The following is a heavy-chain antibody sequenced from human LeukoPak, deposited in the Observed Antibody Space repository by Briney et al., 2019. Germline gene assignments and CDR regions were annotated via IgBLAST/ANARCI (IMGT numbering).Heavy chain of an antibody. D-gene: IGHD3-16*01. CDR3: ARVYDYIWGSYFDY. CDR2: INHSGST. J-gene: IGHJ4*02. CDR1: GFTFSSYA. Sequence: PGGSLRLSCAASGFTFSSYAMTWVRQPPGKGLEWIGEINHSGSTNYNPSLKSRVTISVDTSKNQFSLKLSSVTAADTAVYYCARVYDYIWGSYFDYWGQGTLVTVSS. V-gene: IGHV4-34*01.